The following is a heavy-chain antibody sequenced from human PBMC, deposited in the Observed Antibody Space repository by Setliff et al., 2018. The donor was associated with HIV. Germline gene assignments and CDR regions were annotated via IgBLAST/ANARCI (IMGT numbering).Heavy chain of an antibody. V-gene: IGHV4-61*02. CDR3: ARVSMVRGVIHYYSYGMDV. J-gene: IGHJ6*02. Sequence: PSETLSLTCTVSGDSISSDSFFWSWIRLPAGKGLEWIGRIYTSGGTNYNPSLKSRVTISIDTSKNQFSVKLTSVTAADTAVYYCARVSMVRGVIHYYSYGMDVWGQGTTVTVSS. CDR2: IYTSGGT. D-gene: IGHD3-10*01. CDR1: GDSISSDSFF.